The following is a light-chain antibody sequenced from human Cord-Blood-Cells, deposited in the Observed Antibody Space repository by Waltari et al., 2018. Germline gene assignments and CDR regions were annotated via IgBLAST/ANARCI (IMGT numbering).Light chain of an antibody. Sequence: VLTQSPATLSLSPGERATLSCRASQSVSSYLAWYQQKPGQAPRLLIYDASNRATGIPARFSGSGSGTDFTLTISSLEPEDFAVYYCQQRSNWPTFGGGTKVEIK. V-gene: IGKV3-11*01. CDR1: QSVSSY. J-gene: IGKJ4*01. CDR3: QQRSNWPT. CDR2: DAS.